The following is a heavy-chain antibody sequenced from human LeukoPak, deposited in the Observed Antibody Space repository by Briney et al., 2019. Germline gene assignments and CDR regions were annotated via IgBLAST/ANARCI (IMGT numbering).Heavy chain of an antibody. CDR2: IIPIFGTA. J-gene: IGHJ4*02. Sequence: SVKVSCKASGGTFSSYAISWVRQAPGQGLEWMGGIIPIFGTANYAQKFQGRVTITADKSTSTAYMELSSLRSEDTAVYYCARVDSGRYYGHDYWGQGTLVTVTS. CDR1: GGTFSSYA. V-gene: IGHV1-69*06. D-gene: IGHD1-26*01. CDR3: ARVDSGRYYGHDY.